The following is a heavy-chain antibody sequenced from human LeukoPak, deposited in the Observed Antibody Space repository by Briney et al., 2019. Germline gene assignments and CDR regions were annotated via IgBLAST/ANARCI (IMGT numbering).Heavy chain of an antibody. CDR1: GYTFTGYY. V-gene: IGHV1-2*02. CDR2: INPNSGGT. Sequence: ASVKVSCKASGYTFTGYYMHWVRQAPGQGLEWMGWINPNSGGTNYAQKFQGRVTMTRDTSISTAYMELSRLRSDDTAVYYCARDPVFGPAGVRRYYYYYMDVWGKGTTVTVSS. D-gene: IGHD3/OR15-3a*01. J-gene: IGHJ6*03. CDR3: ARDPVFGPAGVRRYYYYYMDV.